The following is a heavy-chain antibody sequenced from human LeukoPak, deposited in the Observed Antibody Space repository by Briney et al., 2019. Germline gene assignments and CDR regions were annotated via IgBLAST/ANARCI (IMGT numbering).Heavy chain of an antibody. CDR1: GFNVSSNY. Sequence: PGGSLRLSCAGSGFNVSSNYMTWVRQAPGKGLEWVSVIYSGGSTYYADSVKDRFTISRDNSKNTLYLQMNSLRAEDTAVYYCARGKPATAIRPYFDYWGQGTLVTVSS. J-gene: IGHJ4*02. CDR3: ARGKPATAIRPYFDY. CDR2: IYSGGST. V-gene: IGHV3-66*01. D-gene: IGHD2-2*02.